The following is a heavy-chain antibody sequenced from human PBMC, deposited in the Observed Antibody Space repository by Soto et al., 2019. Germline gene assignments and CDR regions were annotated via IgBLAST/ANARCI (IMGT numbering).Heavy chain of an antibody. CDR2: IYYSGST. CDR3: ARHGEVVRFLECYFDY. CDR1: GGSISCSSYY. J-gene: IGHJ4*02. Sequence: SETLSLTCTVSGGSISCSSYYWGWIRQPPGKGLEWIGSIYYSGSTYYNPSLKSRVTISVDTSKNQFSLKLSSVTAADTAVYYCARHGEVVRFLECYFDYWGQGTLVTVSS. V-gene: IGHV4-39*01. D-gene: IGHD3-3*01.